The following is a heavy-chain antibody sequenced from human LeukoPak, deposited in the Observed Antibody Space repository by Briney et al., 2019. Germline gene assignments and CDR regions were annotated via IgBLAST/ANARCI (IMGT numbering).Heavy chain of an antibody. V-gene: IGHV1-2*02. CDR2: INPNSGGT. D-gene: IGHD5-18*01. CDR3: ARVDTAKVTVGIGNYYYYYGMDV. CDR1: GYTFTGYY. Sequence: GASVKVSCKASGYTFTGYYMHWVRQAPGQGLEWMGWINPNSGGTNYAQKFQGRVTMTRDTSISTAYMELSRLRSDDTAVYYCARVDTAKVTVGIGNYYYYYGMDVWGQGTTVTVSS. J-gene: IGHJ6*02.